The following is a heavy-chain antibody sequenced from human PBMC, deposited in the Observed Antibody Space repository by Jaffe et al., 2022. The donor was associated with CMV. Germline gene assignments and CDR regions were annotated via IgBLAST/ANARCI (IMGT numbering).Heavy chain of an antibody. Sequence: QVQLVESGGGVVQPGRSLRLSCAASGFTFSSYGMHWVRQAPGKGLEWVAVIWYDGSNKYYADSVKGRFTISRDNSKNTLYLQMNSLRAEDTAVYYCARPDSYGRRGPFDYWGQGTLVTVSS. CDR3: ARPDSYGRRGPFDY. V-gene: IGHV3-33*01. J-gene: IGHJ4*02. CDR2: IWYDGSNK. D-gene: IGHD5-18*01. CDR1: GFTFSSYG.